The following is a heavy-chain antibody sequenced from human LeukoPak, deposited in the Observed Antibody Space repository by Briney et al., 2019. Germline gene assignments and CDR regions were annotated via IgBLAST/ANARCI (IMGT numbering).Heavy chain of an antibody. V-gene: IGHV3-11*01. CDR3: ARDLARLEWLLPTPTFDY. CDR2: ISSSGSTI. CDR1: GLTFSNHA. J-gene: IGHJ4*02. Sequence: KAGGSLRLSCAASGLTFSNHAMSWVRQAPGKGLEWVSYISSSGSTIYYADSVKGRFTISRDNAKNSLYLQMNSLRAEDTAVYYCARDLARLEWLLPTPTFDYWGQGTLVTVSS. D-gene: IGHD3-3*01.